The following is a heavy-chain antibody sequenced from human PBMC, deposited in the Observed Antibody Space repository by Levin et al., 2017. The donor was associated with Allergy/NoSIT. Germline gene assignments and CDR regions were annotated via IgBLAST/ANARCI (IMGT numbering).Heavy chain of an antibody. V-gene: IGHV3-74*01. CDR1: GFTFSSYL. J-gene: IGHJ6*02. CDR2: INSAGSTT. Sequence: PGESLKISCAASGFTFSSYLMHWVRQAPGKGLVWVSRINSAGSTTTYADSVKGRFTISRDNAKNTLYLQMNSLRAEDTAVYYCARGPDNYYGVDVWGQGTTVTVSS. CDR3: ARGPDNYYGVDV.